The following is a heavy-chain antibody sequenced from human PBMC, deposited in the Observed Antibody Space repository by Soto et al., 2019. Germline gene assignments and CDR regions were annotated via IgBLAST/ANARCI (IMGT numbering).Heavy chain of an antibody. Sequence: ASVKVSCKASGYTFTSYAMHWVRQAPGQRLEWMGWINAGNGNTKYSQKLQGRVTITRDTSASTAYMELSSLRSEDTAVYYCATVMDQNYYSGLDVWGQGTTVTVSS. CDR1: GYTFTSYA. CDR3: ATVMDQNYYSGLDV. V-gene: IGHV1-3*01. D-gene: IGHD2-2*01. CDR2: INAGNGNT. J-gene: IGHJ6*02.